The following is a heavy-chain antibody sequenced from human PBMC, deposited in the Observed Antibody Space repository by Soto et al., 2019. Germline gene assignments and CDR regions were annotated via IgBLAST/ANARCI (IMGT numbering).Heavy chain of an antibody. CDR3: VRDNSYGSGSPIY. CDR2: IYDSGNT. J-gene: IGHJ4*02. Sequence: EVQVVESGGGLVQPGGSLRLSCAASGFTVRSNYMSWVRQAPGKGLEWVSVIYDSGNTYYADSVKGRFSISRHNSKNTVYLQMNSLRAEDTAVYYCVRDNSYGSGSPIYWGQGTLVTVSS. D-gene: IGHD3-10*01. V-gene: IGHV3-53*04. CDR1: GFTVRSNY.